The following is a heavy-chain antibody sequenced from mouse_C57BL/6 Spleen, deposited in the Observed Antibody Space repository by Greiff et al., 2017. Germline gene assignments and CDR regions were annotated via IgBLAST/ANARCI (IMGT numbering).Heavy chain of an antibody. Sequence: VQLQQSGPELVKPGASVKISCKASGYTFTDYYMNWVKQSHGKSLEWIGDINPNNGGTSYNQKFKGKATLTVDKSSSTAYMDLRSLTSEASAVYYCAPYGSFAYWGQGTLVTVSA. CDR3: APYGSFAY. D-gene: IGHD1-1*01. CDR2: INPNNGGT. CDR1: GYTFTDYY. J-gene: IGHJ3*01. V-gene: IGHV1-26*01.